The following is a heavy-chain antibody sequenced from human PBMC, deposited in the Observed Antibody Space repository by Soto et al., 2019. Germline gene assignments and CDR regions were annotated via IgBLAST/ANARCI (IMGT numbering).Heavy chain of an antibody. Sequence: SVKVSCKASGGTFSSYDISWLLQAPGQELEWMGGIIPIFGTANYAQKFQGRVTITADESTSTAYMELSSLRSEDTAVYYCASGALVTIGPKRFYYYSSGYTDFFDYCGQGTLVIVSS. CDR1: GGTFSSYD. V-gene: IGHV1-69*13. D-gene: IGHD3-22*01. CDR3: ASGALVTIGPKRFYYYSSGYTDFFDY. J-gene: IGHJ4*02. CDR2: IIPIFGTA.